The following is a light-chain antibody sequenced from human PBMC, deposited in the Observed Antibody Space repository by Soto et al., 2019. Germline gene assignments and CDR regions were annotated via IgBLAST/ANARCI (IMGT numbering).Light chain of an antibody. V-gene: IGKV3-11*01. Sequence: IVMTPSPATLSVSPGEKATLSCRTSLSVSVYLDLYQQKPGQAPRLLISDASNRATGIPARFSGSGSGTDFTLTISSLEPEDFAVYYCHQRQYWPPITFGQGTRLEI. CDR3: HQRQYWPPIT. CDR1: LSVSVY. CDR2: DAS. J-gene: IGKJ5*01.